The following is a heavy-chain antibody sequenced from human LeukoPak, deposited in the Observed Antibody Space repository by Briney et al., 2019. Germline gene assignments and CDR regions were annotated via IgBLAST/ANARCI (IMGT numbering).Heavy chain of an antibody. CDR3: AGYRFRDCGGDCYP. Sequence: ASVKVSCKASGGTFSSYAISWVRQAPGQGLEWMGGIIPIFGTANYAQKFQGRVTITTDESTSTAYLQWSSLKASDTAMYYCAGYRFRDCGGDCYPWGQGTLVTVSS. D-gene: IGHD2-21*02. CDR1: GGTFSSYA. J-gene: IGHJ5*02. CDR2: IIPIFGTA. V-gene: IGHV1-69*05.